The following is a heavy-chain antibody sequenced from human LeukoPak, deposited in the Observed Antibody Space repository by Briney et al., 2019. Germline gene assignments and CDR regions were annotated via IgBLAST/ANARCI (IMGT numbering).Heavy chain of an antibody. CDR2: ISYSGST. Sequence: SETLSLTCTVSGDSISSSSYYWGWIRQPPGKGLEWVGSISYSGSTHYNPSLKSRVTISVDTSKNQFSLKLSSVTAADTAVYYCARANFDWLFPFDYWGQGTLVTVSS. D-gene: IGHD3-9*01. CDR3: ARANFDWLFPFDY. V-gene: IGHV4-39*07. CDR1: GDSISSSSYY. J-gene: IGHJ4*02.